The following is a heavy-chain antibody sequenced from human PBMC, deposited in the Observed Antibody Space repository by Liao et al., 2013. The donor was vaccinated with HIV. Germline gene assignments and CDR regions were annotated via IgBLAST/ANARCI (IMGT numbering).Heavy chain of an antibody. J-gene: IGHJ2*01. CDR3: ARVSYDIWSGDWYFDL. D-gene: IGHD3-3*01. CDR2: IYYSGST. V-gene: IGHV4-34*11. CDR1: GGSFSGYY. Sequence: QVQLQQWGAGLLKPSETLSLTCAVYGGSFSGYYWSWIRQPPGKGLEWIGYIYYSGSTNYNPSLKSRVTISVDTSKNQFSLKLSSVTAADTAVYYCARVSYDIWSGDWYFDLWAVAPWSLSPQ.